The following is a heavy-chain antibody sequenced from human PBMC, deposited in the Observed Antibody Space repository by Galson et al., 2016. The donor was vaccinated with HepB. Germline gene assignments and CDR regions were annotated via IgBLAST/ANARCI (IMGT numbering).Heavy chain of an antibody. CDR3: AKLSTDY. J-gene: IGHJ4*02. CDR2: INHSGST. CDR1: GGSFNEHF. D-gene: IGHD3-10*01. Sequence: SETLSLTCAVYGGSFNEHFWSWVRQPPGKGLEWIGEINHSGSTTYNPSLKSRVTMSVDTSRKQFSLRLSSMTAADTAVYYCAKLSTDYWGQGTLVTVSS. V-gene: IGHV4-34*01.